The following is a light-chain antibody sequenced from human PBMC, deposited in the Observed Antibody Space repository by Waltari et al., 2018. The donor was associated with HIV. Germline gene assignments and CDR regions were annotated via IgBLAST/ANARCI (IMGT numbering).Light chain of an antibody. CDR3: ATWDDSLNGVR. CDR2: SKN. Sequence: QSVLTQPPSASGTPGPRVPLSFSGSRSNIGRKPVNWYQQLPGTAPKLLIYSKNRRPAGVPDRFAGSKSCTSSSRASRGLQSEDEADYYCATWDDSLNGVRFGGGTKLTVL. CDR1: RSNIGRKP. V-gene: IGLV1-44*01. J-gene: IGLJ2*01.